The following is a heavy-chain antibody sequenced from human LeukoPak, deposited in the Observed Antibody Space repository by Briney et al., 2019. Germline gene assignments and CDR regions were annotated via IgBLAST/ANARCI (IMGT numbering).Heavy chain of an antibody. D-gene: IGHD3-9*01. CDR3: ARGFDWLEYYFDY. CDR1: GYTFTGYY. Sequence: ASVKVSCKASGYTFTGYYMHWVRQAPGQGLEWMRWINPNSGGTNYAQKFQGRVTMTRDTSISTAYMELSRLRSDDTALYFRARGFDWLEYYFDYWGQGTLVTVSS. J-gene: IGHJ4*02. V-gene: IGHV1-2*02. CDR2: INPNSGGT.